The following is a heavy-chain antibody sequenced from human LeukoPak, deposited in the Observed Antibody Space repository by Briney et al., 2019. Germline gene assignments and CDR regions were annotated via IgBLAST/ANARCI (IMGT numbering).Heavy chain of an antibody. CDR3: AREGSQAPYYYYYGMDV. V-gene: IGHV4-30-4*01. CDR1: GGSISSGDYY. J-gene: IGHJ6*02. Sequence: SETLSLTCTVSGGSISSGDYYWSWIRQPPGKGLEWIGYIYYSGSTYYNPSLKSRVTISVDMSKNQFSLKLSSVTAADTAVYYCAREGSQAPYYYYYGMDVWGQGTTVTVSS. D-gene: IGHD6-6*01. CDR2: IYYSGST.